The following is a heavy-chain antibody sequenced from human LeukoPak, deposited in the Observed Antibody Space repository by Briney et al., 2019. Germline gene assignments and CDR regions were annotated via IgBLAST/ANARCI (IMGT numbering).Heavy chain of an antibody. V-gene: IGHV3-21*01. CDR2: ISSSSSYI. CDR1: GFTFSSYS. J-gene: IGHJ4*02. D-gene: IGHD3-22*01. Sequence: KPGGSLRLSCAASGFTFSSYSMNWVRPAPGKGLEWVSSISSSSSYIYYADSVKGRFTISRDNAKISLYLQMNSLRAEDTAVYYCARDAVVGTFDYWGQGTLVTVSS. CDR3: ARDAVVGTFDY.